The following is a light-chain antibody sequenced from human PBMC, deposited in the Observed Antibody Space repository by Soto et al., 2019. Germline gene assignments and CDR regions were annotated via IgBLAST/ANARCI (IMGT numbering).Light chain of an antibody. CDR2: LAS. V-gene: IGKV1-16*02. CDR1: RDIKNY. J-gene: IGKJ3*01. CDR3: QQYHTYPLT. Sequence: DIQMTQSPSSLSASVGDRVTITCRASRDIKNYLAWFQQKPGKAPKSLIYLASTLQSGVPSNFSGSGFGTDFTITSSSLQPEDLATSYCQQYHTYPLTFGPGTKVHI.